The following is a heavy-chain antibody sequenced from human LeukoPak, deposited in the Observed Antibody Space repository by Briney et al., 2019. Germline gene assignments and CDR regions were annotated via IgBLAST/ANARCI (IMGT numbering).Heavy chain of an antibody. D-gene: IGHD6-19*01. CDR1: GFTFSNYD. J-gene: IGHJ4*02. V-gene: IGHV3-13*01. CDR3: ARDRDWYSFDS. CDR2: IGTVGDT. Sequence: GSLRLSCAASGFTFSNYDMHWVRQATGKGLEWVSSIGTVGDTYYSDSVKGRFTISRENAKNSLYLQMNSLRAEDTAVYYCARDRDWYSFDSWGQGTLVTVSS.